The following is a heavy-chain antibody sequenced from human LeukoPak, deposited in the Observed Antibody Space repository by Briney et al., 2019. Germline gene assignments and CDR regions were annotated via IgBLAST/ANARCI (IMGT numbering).Heavy chain of an antibody. Sequence: GGPLRLSCAASGFTFRNYNMHWVRQPPGKGLEWVAFIRNDGGNKNYADSVKGRFTISRDNSKNTLYLQMDSLRAEDMAVYYCAKDSSGWATDYWGQGTLVTVSS. D-gene: IGHD6-19*01. CDR2: IRNDGGNK. CDR3: AKDSSGWATDY. V-gene: IGHV3-30*02. J-gene: IGHJ4*02. CDR1: GFTFRNYN.